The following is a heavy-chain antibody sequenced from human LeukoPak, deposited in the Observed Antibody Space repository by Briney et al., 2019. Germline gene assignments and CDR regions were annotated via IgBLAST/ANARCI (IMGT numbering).Heavy chain of an antibody. CDR1: GFTFSSYS. J-gene: IGHJ4*02. CDR2: ISSSSGTI. D-gene: IGHD5-18*01. CDR3: ARDPARGYSYGALY. V-gene: IGHV3-48*01. Sequence: GGSLRLSCAASGFTFSSYSMNCVRQAPGRGLEGGSYISSSSGTIYYADSVKGRFTISRDNAKNSLYLQMNSLRAEDTAVYYCARDPARGYSYGALYWGQGTLVTVSS.